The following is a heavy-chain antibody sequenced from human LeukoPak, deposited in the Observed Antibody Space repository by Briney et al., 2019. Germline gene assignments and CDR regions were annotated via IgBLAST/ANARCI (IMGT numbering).Heavy chain of an antibody. CDR3: ARGSDYYDFWSGSSLNNWFDP. J-gene: IGHJ5*02. CDR1: GGSFSGYY. CDR2: INHSGST. D-gene: IGHD3-3*01. V-gene: IGHV4-34*01. Sequence: PSETLSLTCAVYGGSFSGYYRSWIRQPPGKGLEWIGEINHSGSTNYNPSLKSRVTISVDTSKNQFSLKLSSVTAADTAVYYCARGSDYYDFWSGSSLNNWFDPWGQGTLVTVSS.